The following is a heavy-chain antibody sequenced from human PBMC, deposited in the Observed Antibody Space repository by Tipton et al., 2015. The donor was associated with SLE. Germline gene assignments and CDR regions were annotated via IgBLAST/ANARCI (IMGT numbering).Heavy chain of an antibody. Sequence: TLSLTCTVSGDSISSYYWSWIRQPPGKGLEWIGYIYYSGSTNYNPSLKSRVTISVDTSKNQFSLKLSSVTAADTAVYYCARALVLRFSGVVYYFDLWGRGTLVTVSS. J-gene: IGHJ2*01. CDR1: GDSISSYY. CDR2: IYYSGST. V-gene: IGHV4-59*01. CDR3: ARALVLRFSGVVYYFDL. D-gene: IGHD3-3*01.